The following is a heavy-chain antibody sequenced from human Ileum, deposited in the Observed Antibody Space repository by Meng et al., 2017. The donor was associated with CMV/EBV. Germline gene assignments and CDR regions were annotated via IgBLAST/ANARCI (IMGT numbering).Heavy chain of an antibody. Sequence: VPLHGPVPGLVTPAEPLSLTCTVSGGSISGYYWNWIRQPPEKGLEWIGFIYYSGSTNDNPSLKSLVTISIDTSMNQFSLKLSSLTAADTAVYYCATGGGDFDHWGQGILVTVSS. J-gene: IGHJ4*02. CDR1: GGSISGYY. CDR3: ATGGGDFDH. CDR2: IYYSGST. V-gene: IGHV4-59*01. D-gene: IGHD3-10*01.